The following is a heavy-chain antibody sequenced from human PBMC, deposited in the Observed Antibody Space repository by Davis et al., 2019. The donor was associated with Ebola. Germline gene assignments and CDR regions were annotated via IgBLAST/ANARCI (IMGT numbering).Heavy chain of an antibody. CDR1: GFTFSSYA. V-gene: IGHV3-64*01. Sequence: PGGSLRLSCAAFGFTFSSYAMHWVRQAPGKGLEYVSAISSNGGSTYYANSVKGRFTTSRDNSKNTLYLQMGSLRAEDMAVYYCARGGSGSYYLSDYWGQGTLVTVSS. CDR3: ARGGSGSYYLSDY. CDR2: ISSNGGST. J-gene: IGHJ4*02. D-gene: IGHD1-26*01.